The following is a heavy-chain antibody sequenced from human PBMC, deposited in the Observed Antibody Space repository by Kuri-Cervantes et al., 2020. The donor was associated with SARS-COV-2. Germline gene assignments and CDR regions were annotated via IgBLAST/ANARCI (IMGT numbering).Heavy chain of an antibody. Sequence: SGPTLVKPTETLTLTCTVSGFSLSNARMGVSWIRQPPGKALEWLAHIFSNDEKSYSTSLKSRLTISKDTSKSQVVLTMTNMDPVDTATYYCAHRGIAVAGPYFDYWGQGTLVTVSS. CDR1: GFSLSNARMG. CDR3: AHRGIAVAGPYFDY. J-gene: IGHJ4*02. V-gene: IGHV2-26*01. D-gene: IGHD6-19*01. CDR2: IFSNDEK.